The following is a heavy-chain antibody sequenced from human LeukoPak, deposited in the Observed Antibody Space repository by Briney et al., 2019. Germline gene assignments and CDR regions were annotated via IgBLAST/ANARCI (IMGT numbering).Heavy chain of an antibody. J-gene: IGHJ4*02. Sequence: GASVKVSCKASGYSFTGYYIHWLRQAPGQGLEWMGWINPYSGDTNYARKFQGRVTMTRDTSISTAYMELSGLTSDDTSVHYCFSDDSSGNFDTWGQGTLVTVSS. V-gene: IGHV1-2*02. CDR1: GYSFTGYY. CDR2: INPYSGDT. CDR3: FSDDSSGNFDT. D-gene: IGHD3-22*01.